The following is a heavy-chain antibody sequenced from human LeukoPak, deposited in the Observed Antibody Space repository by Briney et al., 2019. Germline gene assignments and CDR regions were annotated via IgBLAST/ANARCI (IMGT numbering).Heavy chain of an antibody. J-gene: IGHJ6*02. CDR2: IIPILGIA. CDR1: GGTFSSYA. Sequence: ASVKVSCKASGGTFSSYAISWVRQAPGRGLEWMGRIIPILGIANYAQKFQGRVTITADKSTSTAYMELSGLRSEDTAVYYCVLSAMPYYYGMDVWGQGTTVTVSS. V-gene: IGHV1-69*04. CDR3: VLSAMPYYYGMDV. D-gene: IGHD2-2*01.